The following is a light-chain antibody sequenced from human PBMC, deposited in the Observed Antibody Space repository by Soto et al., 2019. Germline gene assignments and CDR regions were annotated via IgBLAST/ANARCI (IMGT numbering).Light chain of an antibody. V-gene: IGLV2-11*01. CDR3: CSYAGSYTLV. J-gene: IGLJ2*01. CDR1: SSNVGDYNY. CDR2: DVN. Sequence: QSALTRPRSVSGSPGQSVTISCTATSSNVGDYNYVSWYQEHPGKAPKLMIYDVNKRPSGVPDRFSGSKSGNTASLTISGLQAEDEADYYCCSYAGSYTLVFGGGTKVTVL.